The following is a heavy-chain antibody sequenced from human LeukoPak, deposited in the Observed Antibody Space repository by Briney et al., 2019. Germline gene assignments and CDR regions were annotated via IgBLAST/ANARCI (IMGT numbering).Heavy chain of an antibody. J-gene: IGHJ4*02. V-gene: IGHV7-4-1*02. CDR2: INTNTGIP. D-gene: IGHD2-15*01. Sequence: ASVKVSCKASGYTFTTYVMNWVRQAPGQGLEWMEWINTNTGIPTYAQGFTGRFVFSLDTSVSTTYLQISSLKAEDTAVYYCARMKCSGGSCYSNYWGQGTLVTVSS. CDR1: GYTFTTYV. CDR3: ARMKCSGGSCYSNY.